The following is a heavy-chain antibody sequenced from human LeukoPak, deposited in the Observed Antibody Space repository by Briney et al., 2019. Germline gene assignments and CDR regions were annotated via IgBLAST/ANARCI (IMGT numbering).Heavy chain of an antibody. CDR1: GFTFSSYT. V-gene: IGHV3-21*05. CDR3: ARDTGLSGYYFDY. J-gene: IGHJ4*02. CDR2: ISSSSSYI. D-gene: IGHD1-1*01. Sequence: GGSLRLSCAASGFTFSSYTMNWVRHAPGKGLEWVSYISSSSSYIYYADSVKGRFTISRDNAKNSLFLQLNSLRAEDTAVYYCARDTGLSGYYFDYWGQGILVTVSS.